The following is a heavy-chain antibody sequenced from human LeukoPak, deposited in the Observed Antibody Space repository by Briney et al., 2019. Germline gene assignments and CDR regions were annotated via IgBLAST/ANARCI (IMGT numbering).Heavy chain of an antibody. Sequence: SETLSLTCGVYGGSLSGYFWSWIRQPPGKGLEWIGEINHSGTTNFNPSLKSRVTISVDTSKNQFSLKLSSVTAADTAVYFCAREGRMSMGIEYWGQGTLVTVSS. CDR1: GGSLSGYF. CDR2: INHSGTT. D-gene: IGHD4/OR15-4a*01. J-gene: IGHJ4*02. CDR3: AREGRMSMGIEY. V-gene: IGHV4-34*01.